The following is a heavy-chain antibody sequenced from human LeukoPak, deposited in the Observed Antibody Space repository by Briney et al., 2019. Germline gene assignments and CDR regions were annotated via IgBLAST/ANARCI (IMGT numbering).Heavy chain of an antibody. CDR2: IKSKADGRTT. J-gene: IGHJ4*02. D-gene: IGHD3-22*01. V-gene: IGHV3-15*01. CDR1: GFTFTNAW. CDR3: TKYDTSVNFDY. Sequence: PGGSLRLSCVASGFTFTNAWTSSVCQAPGKGLEWVGHIKSKADGRTTDYTAPVKGRFIISRDDSKNTLYLQMNSLKTDDTAVYYCTKYDTSVNFDYWGQGTLVTVSP.